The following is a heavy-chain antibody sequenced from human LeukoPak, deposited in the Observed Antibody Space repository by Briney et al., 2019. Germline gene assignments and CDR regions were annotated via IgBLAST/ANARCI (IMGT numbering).Heavy chain of an antibody. J-gene: IGHJ4*02. Sequence: GGSLRLSCAASGLTFSAAWMSWVPQAPGKGLEGVATINTDGSNRYYVDSVKGRFTISRDNAKNSLYLQMDSLRADDTALYYCADFDRSWGQGTLVTVSS. CDR3: ADFDRS. V-gene: IGHV3-7*01. CDR1: GLTFSAAW. CDR2: INTDGSNR. D-gene: IGHD3-22*01.